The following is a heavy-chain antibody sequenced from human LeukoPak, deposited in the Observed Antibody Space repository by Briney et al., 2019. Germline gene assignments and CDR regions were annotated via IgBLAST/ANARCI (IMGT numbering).Heavy chain of an antibody. CDR2: IRSKANSYAT. CDR1: GFTFSGSA. Sequence: GGSLRLSCAASGFTFSGSAMHWVRQASGKGLEWVGRIRSKANSYATAYAASVKGRFTISRDDSKNTAYLQMNSLKTEDTAVYYCTRRAIYSGSWGFDYWGQGTLVTVSS. D-gene: IGHD1-26*01. V-gene: IGHV3-73*01. CDR3: TRRAIYSGSWGFDY. J-gene: IGHJ4*02.